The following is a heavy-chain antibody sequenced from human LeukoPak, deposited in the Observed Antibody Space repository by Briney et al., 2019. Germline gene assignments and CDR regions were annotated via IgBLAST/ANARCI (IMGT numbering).Heavy chain of an antibody. CDR1: SYTFTDYH. V-gene: IGHV1-18*01. D-gene: IGHD3-16*01. Sequence: ASVNVSCKASSYTFTDYHINWVRQAPGQGPEWMAWISTYNGNTNYAQNFQGSVTLTTDASATTASLELRSLRSDDTAVYYCARDGPGFGYFDYWGQGTLVTVSS. J-gene: IGHJ4*02. CDR2: ISTYNGNT. CDR3: ARDGPGFGYFDY.